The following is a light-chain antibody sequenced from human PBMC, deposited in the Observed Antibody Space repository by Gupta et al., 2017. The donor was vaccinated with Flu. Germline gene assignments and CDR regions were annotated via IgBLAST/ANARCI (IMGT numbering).Light chain of an antibody. Sequence: EIVMTQSPANLSVSPGERVTLSCWASQSVRSHLAWYQQKPARAPRLLIYDASTRATGVPVRFSGSGSGTEFTLTISSLQSEDFAVYYCQQYDVWPLTFGGGTKVEIQ. J-gene: IGKJ4*01. V-gene: IGKV3-15*01. CDR2: DAS. CDR1: QSVRSH. CDR3: QQYDVWPLT.